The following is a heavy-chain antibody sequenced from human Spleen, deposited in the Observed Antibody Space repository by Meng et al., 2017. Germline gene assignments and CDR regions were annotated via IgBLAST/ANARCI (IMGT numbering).Heavy chain of an antibody. CDR3: ARGVGYGDNPAHFDY. CDR1: GFTFSTYG. J-gene: IGHJ4*02. V-gene: IGHV3-33*01. CDR2: IWYDGSNK. Sequence: QVQLVESGGGVVQPGRSLRLSCAASGFTFSTYGMHWVRQAPGKGLEWVAVIWYDGSNKFYAGSVKGRFTISRDNSRNTQYLQMDSLRAEDTAVYYCARGVGYGDNPAHFDYWGQGALVTVSS. D-gene: IGHD4-23*01.